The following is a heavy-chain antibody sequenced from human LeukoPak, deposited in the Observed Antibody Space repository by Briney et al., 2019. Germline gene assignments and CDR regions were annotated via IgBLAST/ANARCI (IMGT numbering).Heavy chain of an antibody. CDR3: ARDLL. CDR1: GLTFNNYA. CDR2: ISGRGASK. V-gene: IGHV3-23*01. J-gene: IGHJ3*01. Sequence: GGSLRLSCAVSGLTFNNYAMSWVRQAPGKGLEWVSGISGRGASKYYADSVKGRFTISRDNAKNSLYLQMNSLRAEDTAVYYCARDLLWGQGTMVTVSS.